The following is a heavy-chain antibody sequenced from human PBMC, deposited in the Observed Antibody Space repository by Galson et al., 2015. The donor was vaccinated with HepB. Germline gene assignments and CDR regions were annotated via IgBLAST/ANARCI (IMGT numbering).Heavy chain of an antibody. CDR3: FGEYGY. V-gene: IGHV3-74*01. CDR1: EFTFNTFR. CDR2: IDGNGITK. Sequence: SLRLSCAASEFTFNTFRMHWVRQAPGKGLVWVSGIDGNGITKIYADSVKGRFTISRDNAKNTVYLQMNSLRAEDTAVYYGFGEYGYWGQGTLVAVSS. J-gene: IGHJ4*02. D-gene: IGHD3-10*01.